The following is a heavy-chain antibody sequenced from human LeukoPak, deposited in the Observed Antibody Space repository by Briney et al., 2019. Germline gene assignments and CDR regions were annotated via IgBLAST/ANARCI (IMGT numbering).Heavy chain of an antibody. J-gene: IGHJ2*01. CDR2: IYTSGST. CDR3: ARDEYSSSPRGRDWYFDL. CDR1: GGSISSYY. Sequence: SETLSLTCTVSGGSISSYYWSWIRQPAGKGLEWIGRIYTSGSTNSNPSLKSRVTMSVATSKTQFSLKLSSVTAADTAVYYCARDEYSSSPRGRDWYFDLWGRGTRVTVSS. V-gene: IGHV4-4*07. D-gene: IGHD6-6*01.